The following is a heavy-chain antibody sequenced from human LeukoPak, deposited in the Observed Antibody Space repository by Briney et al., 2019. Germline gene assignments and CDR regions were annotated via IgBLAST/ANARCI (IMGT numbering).Heavy chain of an antibody. V-gene: IGHV4/OR15-8*02. Sequence: PSETLSLTCAVSGDSISSPHWWSWVRQPPGKGLEWIGEIFHGGSTNYNPSLKSRVTISIDESKNQFSLKMTSVTAADTAVYYCARENAFDIWGPGTMVTVSS. CDR1: GDSISSPHW. CDR3: ARENAFDI. J-gene: IGHJ3*02. CDR2: IFHGGST.